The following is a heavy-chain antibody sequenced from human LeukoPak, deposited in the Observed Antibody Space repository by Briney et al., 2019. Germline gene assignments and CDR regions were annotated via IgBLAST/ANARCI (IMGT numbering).Heavy chain of an antibody. CDR2: ISNTAGFT. J-gene: IGHJ3*01. V-gene: IGHV3-23*01. CDR1: GFTFSTCA. D-gene: IGHD2-15*01. Sequence: GGSLRLFCAASGFTFSTCAMSWVRQVPGKGLEWGSGISNTAGFTYYADSVKGRFTISRDNSKNTLYLQVNSLRAEDTAVYYCAKSNYYCSDSCQPDDAFDVWGQGTMVTVSS. CDR3: AKSNYYCSDSCQPDDAFDV.